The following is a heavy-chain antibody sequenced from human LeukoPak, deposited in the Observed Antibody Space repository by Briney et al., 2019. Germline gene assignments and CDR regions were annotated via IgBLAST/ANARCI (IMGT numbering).Heavy chain of an antibody. V-gene: IGHV3-30*02. CDR3: AEDPLVMPAALAFYFDY. D-gene: IGHD2-2*01. Sequence: GGSLRLSCAASGFTFSSYGMHWVRQAPGKGLEWVAFILYDGSNKYYADSVKGRFTISRDNSKNTLYLQMNSLRAEDTAVYYCAEDPLVMPAALAFYFDYWGQGTLVTVSS. CDR2: ILYDGSNK. J-gene: IGHJ4*02. CDR1: GFTFSSYG.